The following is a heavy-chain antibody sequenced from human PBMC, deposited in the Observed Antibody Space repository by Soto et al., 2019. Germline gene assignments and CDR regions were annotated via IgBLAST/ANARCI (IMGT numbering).Heavy chain of an antibody. CDR1: GFTFSSYA. CDR3: EKVGEVRCSGVSCYSRHQDAFDI. Sequence: EVQLLESGGGLVQPGGSLRLSCAASGFTFSSYAMSWVRQAPGKGLEWVSALSGSGGSTYYADSVKGRCTISRDNSKNKRYLQMISRRTEDTAVYYSEKVGEVRCSGVSCYSRHQDAFDIWGQRTRVTDSS. D-gene: IGHD2-15*01. J-gene: IGHJ3*02. V-gene: IGHV3-23*01. CDR2: LSGSGGST.